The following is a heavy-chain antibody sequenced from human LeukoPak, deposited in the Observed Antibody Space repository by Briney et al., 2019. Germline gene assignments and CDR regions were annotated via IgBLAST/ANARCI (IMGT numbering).Heavy chain of an antibody. Sequence: PGGSLRLSCVASGFTFTNYVMNWVRQVPGKGLEWVAHISTKTGSSGYADSVRSRFTISRDNAKNSLYLQMNSLRAEDTAVYYCVRDRTVGSGKNAFDMWGQGTMVTVSS. V-gene: IGHV3-21*01. CDR1: GFTFTNYV. D-gene: IGHD3-10*01. CDR2: ISTKTGSS. CDR3: VRDRTVGSGKNAFDM. J-gene: IGHJ3*02.